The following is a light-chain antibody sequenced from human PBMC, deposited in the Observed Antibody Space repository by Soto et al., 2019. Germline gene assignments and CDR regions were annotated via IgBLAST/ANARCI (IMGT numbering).Light chain of an antibody. CDR1: SSNIGAGYD. CDR3: LYFDSSLIVV. J-gene: IGLJ2*01. V-gene: IGLV1-40*01. CDR2: GNT. Sequence: QSVLTQPPSVSGAPGQRVTISCTGSSSNIGAGYDVHWYQQLPGRAPKLLIYGNTNRPSGVPDRFSGSKSGTAASLAITGLQAEDEADYYCLYFDSSLIVVFGGGTKLTVL.